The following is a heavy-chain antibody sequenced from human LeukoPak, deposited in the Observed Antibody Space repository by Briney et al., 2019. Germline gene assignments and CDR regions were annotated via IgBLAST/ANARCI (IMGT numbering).Heavy chain of an antibody. D-gene: IGHD3-3*01. CDR1: GYTFTSCG. CDR2: ISAYNGNT. V-gene: IGHV1-18*01. J-gene: IGHJ4*02. Sequence: ASVKVSCKASGYTFTSCGISWVRQAPGQGREGMGWISAYNGNTNYAQKLQGRVTMTTDTSTSTAYMELRSLRSDDTAVYYCAREYYDFWSGYYTGVDYWGQGTLVTVSS. CDR3: AREYYDFWSGYYTGVDY.